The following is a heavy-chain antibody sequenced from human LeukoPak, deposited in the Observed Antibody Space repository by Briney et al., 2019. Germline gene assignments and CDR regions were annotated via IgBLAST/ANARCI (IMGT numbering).Heavy chain of an antibody. CDR1: GFTFSSYA. D-gene: IGHD2-2*01. J-gene: IGHJ4*02. CDR3: ARDSRGAAMDY. V-gene: IGHV3-23*01. Sequence: GGSLRLSCAASGFTFSSYAMSWVRQAPGKGLELVSAISGRGGRTYYADSVKGRFTISRDNSKNTLYLQMNSLRAEDTAVYYCARDSRGAAMDYWGQGTLVTVSS. CDR2: ISGRGGRT.